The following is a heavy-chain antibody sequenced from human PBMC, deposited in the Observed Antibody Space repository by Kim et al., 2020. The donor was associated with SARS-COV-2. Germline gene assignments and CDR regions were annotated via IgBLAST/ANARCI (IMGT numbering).Heavy chain of an antibody. Sequence: GGSLRLSCAASGFTFSSYAMSWVRQAPGKGLEWVSAISGSGGSTYYADSVKGRFTISRDNSKNTLYLQMNSLRAEDTAVYYCAKDRLGGQQLVTDLETSDFYFDLWGRGTLVTVSS. J-gene: IGHJ2*01. CDR2: ISGSGGST. CDR3: AKDRLGGQQLVTDLETSDFYFDL. D-gene: IGHD6-13*01. V-gene: IGHV3-23*01. CDR1: GFTFSSYA.